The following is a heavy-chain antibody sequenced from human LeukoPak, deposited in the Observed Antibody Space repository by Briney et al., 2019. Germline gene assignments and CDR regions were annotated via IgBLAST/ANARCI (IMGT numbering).Heavy chain of an antibody. CDR3: ARERGSSGGNTNGYFDS. V-gene: IGHV3-23*01. D-gene: IGHD4-23*01. CDR2: ISGSGGTT. CDR1: GFTFSNYA. Sequence: GGSLRLSCAVSGFTFSNYAMSWVRQAPGKGLERVSVISGSGGTTYSADSVKGRFTISRDNSKNTLYLQMNSLRAEDTAAYYCARERGSSGGNTNGYFDSWGQGALVTVSS. J-gene: IGHJ4*02.